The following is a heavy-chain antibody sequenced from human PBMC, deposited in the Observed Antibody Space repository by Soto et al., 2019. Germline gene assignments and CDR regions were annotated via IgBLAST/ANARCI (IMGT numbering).Heavy chain of an antibody. CDR2: IYYSGST. CDR1: GGSISSYY. J-gene: IGHJ4*02. CDR3: ARRYGTVLDY. Sequence: QVQLQESGPGLVKPSETLSLTCTASGGSISSYYWSWFGRPPGKGLEWIGCIYYSGSTNYNPSLKSRVTISVDTSKNQCSLALSSVTAADTAVYYCARRYGTVLDYWGQGTLVTVSS. V-gene: IGHV4-59*01. D-gene: IGHD6-13*01.